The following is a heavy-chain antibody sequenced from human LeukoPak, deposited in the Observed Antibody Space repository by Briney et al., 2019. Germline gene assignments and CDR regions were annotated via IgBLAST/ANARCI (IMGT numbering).Heavy chain of an antibody. V-gene: IGHV1-69*06. CDR2: IIPIFGTA. Sequence: ASVKVSCKASGGTFSSYAISWVRQAPGQGLEWMGGIIPIFGTANYAQKFQGRVTITADKSTSTAYMELSSLRSEDTAVYYCAHGVLRYFDWSPGDSAFDIWGQGTMVTVSS. J-gene: IGHJ3*02. CDR1: GGTFSSYA. D-gene: IGHD3-9*01. CDR3: AHGVLRYFDWSPGDSAFDI.